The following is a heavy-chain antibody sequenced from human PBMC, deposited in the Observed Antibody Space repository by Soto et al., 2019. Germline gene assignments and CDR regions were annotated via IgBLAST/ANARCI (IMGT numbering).Heavy chain of an antibody. J-gene: IGHJ5*02. CDR3: ARANYIVVVPAATANWFDP. CDR2: IYYSGST. Sequence: PSETLSLTCTVSGGSISSGGYYWSWIHQHPGKGLEWIGYIYYSGSTYYNPSLKSRVTISVDTSKNQFSLKLSSVTAADTAVYYCARANYIVVVPAATANWFDPWGQGTLVTVSS. D-gene: IGHD2-2*01. V-gene: IGHV4-31*03. CDR1: GGSISSGGYY.